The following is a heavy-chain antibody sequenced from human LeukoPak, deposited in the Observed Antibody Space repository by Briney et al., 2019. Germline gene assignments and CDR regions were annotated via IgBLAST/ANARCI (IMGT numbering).Heavy chain of an antibody. Sequence: GASVKVSCRASGYTFTSYGISWVRQAPGQGLEWMGWISAYNGNTNYAQKFQGRVTMTEDTSTDTAYMELSSLRSEDTAVYYCATASVGVFDYWGQGTLVTVSS. CDR3: ATASVGVFDY. V-gene: IGHV1-18*01. CDR1: GYTFTSYG. CDR2: ISAYNGNT. D-gene: IGHD1-26*01. J-gene: IGHJ4*02.